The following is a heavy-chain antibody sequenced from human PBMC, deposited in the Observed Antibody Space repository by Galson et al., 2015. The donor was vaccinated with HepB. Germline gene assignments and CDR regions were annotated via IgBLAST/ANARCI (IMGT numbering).Heavy chain of an antibody. D-gene: IGHD6-13*01. J-gene: IGHJ1*01. V-gene: IGHV4-34*01. CDR3: AREAGGSTWSNEYFQH. CDR2: INHSGST. Sequence: ETLSLTCAVYGGSFSGYYWSWIRQPPGKGLEWIGEINHSGSTNYNPSLKSRVTISVDTSKNQFSLKLSSVTAADTAVYYCAREAGGSTWSNEYFQHWGQGTLVTVSS. CDR1: GGSFSGYY.